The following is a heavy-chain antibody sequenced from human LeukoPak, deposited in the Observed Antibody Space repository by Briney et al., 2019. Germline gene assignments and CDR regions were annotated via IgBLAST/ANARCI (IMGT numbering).Heavy chain of an antibody. CDR2: IYHSGST. D-gene: IGHD3-22*01. CDR1: GYSISSGYY. V-gene: IGHV4-38-2*01. CDR3: ARGLRPYYYDSSSYYYVENYFDY. Sequence: SETLSLTCAVSGYSISSGYYWGWIRQPPGKGLEWIGSIYHSGSTYYNPSLKSRVTISVDTSKNQFSLKLSSVTAADTAVYYCARGLRPYYYDSSSYYYVENYFDYWGQGTLVTVSS. J-gene: IGHJ4*02.